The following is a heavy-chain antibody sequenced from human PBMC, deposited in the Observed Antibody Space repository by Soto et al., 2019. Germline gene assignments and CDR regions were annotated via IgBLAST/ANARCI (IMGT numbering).Heavy chain of an antibody. CDR3: ARDSYFDL. V-gene: IGHV3-30*04. CDR1: GFTFSSYA. CDR2: ISYDGSNK. Sequence: GGSLRLSCAASGFTFSSYAMHWVRQAPGKGLEWVAVISYDGSNKYYADSVKGRFTISRDNSKNTLYLQMNSLRAEDTAVYYCARDSYFDLWGRGTLVTVSS. J-gene: IGHJ2*01.